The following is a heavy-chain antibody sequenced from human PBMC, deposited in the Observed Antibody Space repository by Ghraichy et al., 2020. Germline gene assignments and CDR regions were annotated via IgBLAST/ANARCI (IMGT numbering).Heavy chain of an antibody. J-gene: IGHJ1*01. CDR2: FDLEEREV. CDR1: GSTFTKLA. V-gene: IGHV1-24*01. Sequence: ASVKVSCQVSGSTFTKLAIHWVRQAPGKGLEWMGGFDLEEREVIYAEKFQGRVTVTDDTSTDTSHMELKNLTYEDTAVYYCVTHGEDRVVVVGYFQFWGLGTLVSVSS. D-gene: IGHD2-21*01. CDR3: VTHGEDRVVVVGYFQF.